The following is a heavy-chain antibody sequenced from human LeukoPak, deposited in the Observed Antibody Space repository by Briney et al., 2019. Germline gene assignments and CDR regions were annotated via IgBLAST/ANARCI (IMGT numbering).Heavy chain of an antibody. D-gene: IGHD6-13*01. V-gene: IGHV1-2*04. CDR3: AREKAAAGLPDFDY. Sequence: ASVKVSCKTSGYTFTGYYMHWVRQAPGQGLEWMGWINPNSGGTNYAQKFQDWVTMTRDTSISTAYMEVRRLRSDDTAVYYCAREKAAAGLPDFDYWGQGTLDTVSS. CDR1: GYTFTGYY. J-gene: IGHJ4*02. CDR2: INPNSGGT.